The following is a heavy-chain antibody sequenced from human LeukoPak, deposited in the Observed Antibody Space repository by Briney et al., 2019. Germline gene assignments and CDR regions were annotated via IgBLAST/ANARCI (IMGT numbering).Heavy chain of an antibody. V-gene: IGHV3-53*01. D-gene: IGHD3-22*01. CDR3: AGTYYYDSSGYSAFDI. J-gene: IGHJ3*02. CDR2: IYSGGST. CDR1: GFTVSSNY. Sequence: GGSLRLSCAASGFTVSSNYMSWVRQAPGKGLEWVSVIYSGGSTYHADSVKGRFTISRDNSKNTLYLQMNSLRAEDTAVYYCAGTYYYDSSGYSAFDIWGQGTMVTVSS.